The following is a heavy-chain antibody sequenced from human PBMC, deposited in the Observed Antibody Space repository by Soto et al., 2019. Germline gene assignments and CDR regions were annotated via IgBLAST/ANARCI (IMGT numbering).Heavy chain of an antibody. CDR1: GGSISSYY. J-gene: IGHJ4*02. CDR2: IYYSGKT. V-gene: IGHV4-59*01. CDR3: TRMNYYDTSGYPFDY. D-gene: IGHD3-22*01. Sequence: PSETLSLTCTVSGGSISSYYWSWIRQPPGKGLEWIGYIYYSGKTYYNPSLKSRVTISVDTSKNQFSLKLTSVTAADTAVYYCTRMNYYDTSGYPFDYWGQGMMVTVSS.